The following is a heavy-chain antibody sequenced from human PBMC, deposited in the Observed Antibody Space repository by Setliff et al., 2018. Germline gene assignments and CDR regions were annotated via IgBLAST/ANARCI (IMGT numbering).Heavy chain of an antibody. CDR1: GYTFTSYG. CDR2: ISAYNGNT. J-gene: IGHJ3*02. D-gene: IGHD5-18*01. Sequence: ASVKVSCKASGYTFTSYGISWVRQAPGQGLEWMGWISAYNGNTNYAQKLQGRVTMTTDTSTSTAYMELRSLRSDDTAVYYCARDSYTAMVADAFDIWGQGTMVTVSS. V-gene: IGHV1-18*01. CDR3: ARDSYTAMVADAFDI.